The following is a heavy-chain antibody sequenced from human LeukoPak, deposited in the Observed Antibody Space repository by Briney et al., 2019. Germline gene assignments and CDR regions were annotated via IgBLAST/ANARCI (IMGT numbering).Heavy chain of an antibody. J-gene: IGHJ4*02. D-gene: IGHD2-2*01. CDR2: IVPSDSYT. CDR3: ARLDPRRAAISVRDY. CDR1: GHSFTSYW. Sequence: GESLMIFCKGSGHSFTSYWIRWGRQLAGKGLERMGRIVPSDSYTNYSPSFQGRGTISADKSISTAFLQWSSLKASDTARYCCARLDPRRAAISVRDYWGQGTLVTVSS. V-gene: IGHV5-10-1*01.